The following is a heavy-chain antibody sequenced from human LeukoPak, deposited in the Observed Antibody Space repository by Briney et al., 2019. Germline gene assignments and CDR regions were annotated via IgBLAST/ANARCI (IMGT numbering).Heavy chain of an antibody. J-gene: IGHJ4*02. Sequence: ASVKVSCKASGGTFSSSAINWVRQAPGQGLEWMGGIIPTFATTNYAQKFQDRVTITADESTTTAYMELSSLRSEDTAIYYCARDPSDYYASARNRFFDSWGQGTLVTVSS. CDR1: GGTFSSSA. CDR3: ARDPSDYYASARNRFFDS. D-gene: IGHD3-10*01. CDR2: IIPTFATT. V-gene: IGHV1-69*13.